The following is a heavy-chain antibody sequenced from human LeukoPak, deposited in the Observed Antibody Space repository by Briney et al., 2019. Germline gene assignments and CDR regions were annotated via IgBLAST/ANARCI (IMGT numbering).Heavy chain of an antibody. CDR1: GFTFSSYS. CDR3: ARSYYYGSGSYVYYYYGMDV. Sequence: GGSLRLSCAASGFTFSSYSMNWVRQAPGKGLEWVSYIGSSSSTIYYADSVKGRFTISRDNAKNSLYLQMNSLRDEDTAVYYCARSYYYGSGSYVYYYYGMDVWGQGTTVTVSS. V-gene: IGHV3-48*02. CDR2: IGSSSSTI. J-gene: IGHJ6*02. D-gene: IGHD3-10*01.